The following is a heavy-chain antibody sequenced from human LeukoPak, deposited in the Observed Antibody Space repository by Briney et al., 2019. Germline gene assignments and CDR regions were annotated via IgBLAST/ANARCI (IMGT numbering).Heavy chain of an antibody. V-gene: IGHV4-34*01. CDR2: INHSGST. D-gene: IGHD3-22*01. CDR1: GGSFSGYY. J-gene: IGHJ4*02. CDR3: ARSLDYYDSSGQNY. Sequence: PSETLSLTCAVYGGSFSGYYWSWIRQPPGKGLEWIGEINHSGSTNYNPSLKSRVTISVDTSKNQFSLKLSSVTAADTAVYYCARSLDYYDSSGQNYWGQGILVTVSS.